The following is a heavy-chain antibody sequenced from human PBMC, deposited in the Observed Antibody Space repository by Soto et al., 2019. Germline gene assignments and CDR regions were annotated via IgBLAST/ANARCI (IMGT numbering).Heavy chain of an antibody. D-gene: IGHD6-13*01. V-gene: IGHV3-23*01. CDR2: ISGSGGST. CDR1: GFTFSSYA. Sequence: PGGSLRLSCAASGFTFSSYAMSWVRQAPGKGLELVSAISGSGGSTYYADSVKGRFAISRDNSKNTLYLQMNSLRAEDTAVYYCAKDPPRIWAAAGLGDSAYWGQGTLVTVSS. J-gene: IGHJ4*02. CDR3: AKDPPRIWAAAGLGDSAY.